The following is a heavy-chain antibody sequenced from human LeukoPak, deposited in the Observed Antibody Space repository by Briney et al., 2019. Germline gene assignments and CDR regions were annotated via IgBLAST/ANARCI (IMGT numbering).Heavy chain of an antibody. J-gene: IGHJ4*02. CDR3: ARDGASSGYFTSDFDY. CDR2: ISYDGSHI. CDR1: GFTFSHYA. Sequence: GRSLRLSCAASGFTFSHYAMHWVRQAPGKGLEWVALISYDGSHIYYADSVKGRFTISRDNSKNTLYLQMNSLRAEDTAVYYCARDGASSGYFTSDFDYWGQGTLVTVSS. V-gene: IGHV3-30-3*01. D-gene: IGHD3-22*01.